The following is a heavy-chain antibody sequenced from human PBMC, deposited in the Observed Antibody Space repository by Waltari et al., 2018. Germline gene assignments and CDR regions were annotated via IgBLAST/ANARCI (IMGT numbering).Heavy chain of an antibody. CDR3: AKAGGIAAAEFQFDF. CDR1: GFTFLRYA. V-gene: IGHV3-23*01. J-gene: IGHJ4*02. D-gene: IGHD6-13*01. Sequence: EVQLLESGVGLVQPGGSLRLSCAASGFTFLRYAITWVRQAPGKGLEWVSSISGPALTTFYADSVKGRFSVSRDNSKNTLYLQINGLRADDTAVYYCAKAGGIAAAEFQFDFWGRGTLVTVSS. CDR2: ISGPALTT.